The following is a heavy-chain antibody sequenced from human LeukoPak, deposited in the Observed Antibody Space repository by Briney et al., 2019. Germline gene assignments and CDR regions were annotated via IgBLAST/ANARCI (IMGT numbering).Heavy chain of an antibody. D-gene: IGHD6-19*01. CDR1: GGTFSSYA. CDR2: IIPIFGTA. J-gene: IGHJ4*02. V-gene: IGHV1-69*05. Sequence: ASVKVSCKASGGTFSSYAISWVRQAPGQGLEWMGGIIPIFGTANYAQKFQGRVTMTRNTSISTAYMELSSLRSEDTAVYYCARGGIDAAVAGIGYWGQGTLVTVSS. CDR3: ARGGIDAAVAGIGY.